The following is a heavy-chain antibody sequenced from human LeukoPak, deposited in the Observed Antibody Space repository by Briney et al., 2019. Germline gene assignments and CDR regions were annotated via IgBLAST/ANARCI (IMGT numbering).Heavy chain of an antibody. J-gene: IGHJ4*02. CDR2: IRSQSYNRTT. CDR1: GFTFGYYA. Sequence: RSLRLTCIASGFTFGYYALHWVRPPPGKELEWVGFIRSQSYNRTTEYAASVRRRFTISKDDSKSLAHLQMNSQTTEDTGLYYCIREQRWYYQGSGSKDWREGTLVTVSS. D-gene: IGHD3-10*01. CDR3: IREQRWYYQGSGSKD. V-gene: IGHV3-49*04.